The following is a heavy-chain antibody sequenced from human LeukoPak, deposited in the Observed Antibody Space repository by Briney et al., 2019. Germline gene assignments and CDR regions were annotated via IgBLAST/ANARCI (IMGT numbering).Heavy chain of an antibody. V-gene: IGHV4-34*01. CDR2: INHSGST. CDR1: GGSFSGYY. Sequence: SETLSLTCAVYGGSFSGYYWSWIRQPPGKGLEWIGEINHSGSTNYNPSLKSRVTISVDTSKNQFSLKLSSVTAADTAVYYCARGTLWRGGYCTNGVCFFWKFDYWGQGTLVTVSS. J-gene: IGHJ4*02. D-gene: IGHD2-8*01. CDR3: ARGTLWRGGYCTNGVCFFWKFDY.